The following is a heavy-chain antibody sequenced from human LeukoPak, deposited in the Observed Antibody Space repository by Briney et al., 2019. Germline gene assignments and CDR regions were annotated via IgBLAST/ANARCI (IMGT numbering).Heavy chain of an antibody. D-gene: IGHD6-13*01. CDR2: INPNSGGT. J-gene: IGHJ5*02. Sequence: GASVKVSCKTSGYTFIDYYIHWVRQAPGQGLEWMGWINPNSGGTNYARKFQGRVTMTRDTSISTAYMELNSLTSDDTAIYYCAKGGQYSSNDHWGQGTLVTVSS. CDR3: AKGGQYSSNDH. V-gene: IGHV1-2*02. CDR1: GYTFIDYY.